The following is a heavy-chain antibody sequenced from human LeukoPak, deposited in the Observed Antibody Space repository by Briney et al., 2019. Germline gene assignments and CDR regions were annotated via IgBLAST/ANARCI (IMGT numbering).Heavy chain of an antibody. V-gene: IGHV4-34*01. CDR1: GGSFSGYY. CDR2: INHSGST. J-gene: IGHJ3*02. Sequence: SETLSLTCAVYGGSFSGYYWSWIRQPPGKGLEWIGEINHSGSTNYNPSLKSRVTISVDTSKNQFSLKLSSVTAADTAVYYCARDRRWLQSNAFDIWGQGTMVTVSS. D-gene: IGHD5-24*01. CDR3: ARDRRWLQSNAFDI.